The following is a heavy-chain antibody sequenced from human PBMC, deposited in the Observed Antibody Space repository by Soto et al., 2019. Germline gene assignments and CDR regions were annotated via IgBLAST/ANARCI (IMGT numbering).Heavy chain of an antibody. J-gene: IGHJ5*02. CDR1: GGSIGSGDYY. CDR2: IYYSGNT. CDR3: ARGPRQLEPTLCFDP. V-gene: IGHV4-30-4*01. Sequence: PSETLSLTCTVSGGSIGSGDYYWSWIRQPPGKGLEWIGYIYYSGNTYYNPSLKSRLTISLDTSKNQFSLNLSSVTGADTAVYFGARGPRQLEPTLCFDPWGQGTLVTVSS. D-gene: IGHD1-1*01.